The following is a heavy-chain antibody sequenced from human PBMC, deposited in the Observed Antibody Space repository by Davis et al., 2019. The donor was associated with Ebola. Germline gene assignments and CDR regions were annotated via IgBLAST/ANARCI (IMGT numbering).Heavy chain of an antibody. Sequence: GESLKISCAASGFTFSSYGMHWVRQAPGKGLEWVAVISYDGSNKYYADSVKGRFTISRDNSKNTLYLQMNSLRAEDTAVYYCARARRYNVDYWGQGTLVTVSS. CDR2: ISYDGSNK. D-gene: IGHD1-1*01. J-gene: IGHJ4*02. V-gene: IGHV3-30*03. CDR3: ARARRYNVDY. CDR1: GFTFSSYG.